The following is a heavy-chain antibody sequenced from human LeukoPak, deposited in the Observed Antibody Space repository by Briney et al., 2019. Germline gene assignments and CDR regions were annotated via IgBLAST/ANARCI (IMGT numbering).Heavy chain of an antibody. CDR1: GFTFSSYG. CDR2: ISYDGSNK. V-gene: IGHV3-30*18. CDR3: AKDDHGNYGTIDY. J-gene: IGHJ4*02. D-gene: IGHD4-11*01. Sequence: GGSLRLSCAASGFTFSSYGMHWVRQAPGKGLEWVAVISYDGSNKYYADSVKGRFTISRDNAKNSLYLQMNSLRAEDTALYYCAKDDHGNYGTIDYWGQGTLVTVSS.